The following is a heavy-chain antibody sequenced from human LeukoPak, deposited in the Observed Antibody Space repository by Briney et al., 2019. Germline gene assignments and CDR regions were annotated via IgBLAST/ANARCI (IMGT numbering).Heavy chain of an antibody. CDR2: IKNDGSEK. V-gene: IGHV3-7*01. D-gene: IGHD4-17*01. Sequence: PGGSLRVSCAASGFTFSSYWMSWVRQAPGKGLEWVANIKNDGSEKYYVDSVKGRFIISRDNAKNSLDLQMNSLRAEDTAVYYCVRGGVTTFWGQGTLVTVSS. CDR1: GFTFSSYW. CDR3: VRGGVTTF. J-gene: IGHJ4*02.